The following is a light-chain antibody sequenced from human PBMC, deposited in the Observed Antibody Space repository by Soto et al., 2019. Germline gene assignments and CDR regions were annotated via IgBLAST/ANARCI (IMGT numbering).Light chain of an antibody. J-gene: IGKJ3*01. V-gene: IGKV1-9*01. Sequence: IQLTQSPSSLSASIGDRVTITCRASQGISSFLAWYQQKPGKAPKLLIYGASTLQSGVPSRFSGSGSGTDFTITIGSLQPEDIATYYCQQLNSFPIPFGPGTKVDIK. CDR1: QGISSF. CDR3: QQLNSFPIP. CDR2: GAS.